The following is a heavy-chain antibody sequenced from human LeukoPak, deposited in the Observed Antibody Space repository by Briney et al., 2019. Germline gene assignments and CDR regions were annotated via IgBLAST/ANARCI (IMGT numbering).Heavy chain of an antibody. V-gene: IGHV3-53*01. CDR2: IYGGGNT. CDR3: MRDSAF. Sequence: PGGSLRLSCAVSGFTVSNTFMNWVRQPPGKGLEWVSVIYGGGNTYYADSVKGRFTISRDNSKNTVFLQMNSLRAEDTAVYYCMRDSAFWGQGTLVTVSS. CDR1: GFTVSNTF. J-gene: IGHJ4*02.